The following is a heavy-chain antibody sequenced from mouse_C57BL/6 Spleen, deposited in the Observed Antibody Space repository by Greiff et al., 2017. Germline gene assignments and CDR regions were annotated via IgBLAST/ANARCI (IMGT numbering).Heavy chain of an antibody. CDR2: INPSNGGT. D-gene: IGHD2-5*01. CDR3: ARSPIVTTWDAMDY. V-gene: IGHV1-53*01. CDR1: GYTFTSYW. J-gene: IGHJ4*01. Sequence: VQLQQPGTELVKPGASVKLSCKASGYTFTSYWMHWVKQRPGQGLEWIGNINPSNGGTNYNDKFKSKATLTVDKSSSTAYMQLSSLTSEDFAVYYCARSPIVTTWDAMDYWGQGTSVTVSS.